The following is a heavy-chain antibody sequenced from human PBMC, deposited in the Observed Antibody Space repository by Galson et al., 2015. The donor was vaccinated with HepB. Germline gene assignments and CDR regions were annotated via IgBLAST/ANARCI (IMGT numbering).Heavy chain of an antibody. CDR3: AKPNTLYCSSTSCYTEYYFDY. CDR2: ISYDGSNK. CDR1: GFTFSSYG. D-gene: IGHD2-2*02. Sequence: SLRLSCAASGFTFSSYGMHWVRQAPGKGLEWVAVISYDGSNKYYADSVKGRFTISRDNSKNTLYLQMNSLRAEDTAVYYCAKPNTLYCSSTSCYTEYYFDYWGQGTLVTVSS. V-gene: IGHV3-30*18. J-gene: IGHJ4*02.